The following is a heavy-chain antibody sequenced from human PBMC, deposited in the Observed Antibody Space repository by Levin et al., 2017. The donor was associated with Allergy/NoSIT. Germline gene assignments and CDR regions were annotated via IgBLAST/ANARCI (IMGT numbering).Heavy chain of an antibody. CDR1: GFTFSDYA. J-gene: IGHJ4*02. Sequence: GESLKISCAASGFTFSDYAMSWVRQAPGKGLESVSSITSSGYITYLADSLKGRFTIFRDNSRYTLFLEMSSMRADDTAVYYCAKDLDYYDGSGYDSWGQGTLVTVSS. V-gene: IGHV3-23*01. CDR2: ITSSGYIT. D-gene: IGHD3-22*01. CDR3: AKDLDYYDGSGYDS.